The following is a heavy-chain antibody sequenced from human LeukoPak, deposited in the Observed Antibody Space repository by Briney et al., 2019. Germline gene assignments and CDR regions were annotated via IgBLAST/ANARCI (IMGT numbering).Heavy chain of an antibody. J-gene: IGHJ2*01. Sequence: ASVKVSCKASGYMFTSYGIGWVRQAPGQGLEWMGWINADKGNTNYTQKFQGRVTMTTDTSASTAYMELRGLRSDDTAVYYCARGGGYDNSGYCTYWFFDLWGRGTLVTVSS. V-gene: IGHV1-18*01. CDR1: GYMFTSYG. CDR2: INADKGNT. CDR3: ARGGGYDNSGYCTYWFFDL. D-gene: IGHD3-22*01.